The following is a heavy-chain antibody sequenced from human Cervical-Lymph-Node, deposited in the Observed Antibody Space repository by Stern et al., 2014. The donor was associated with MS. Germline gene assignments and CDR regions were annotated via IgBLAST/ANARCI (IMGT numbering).Heavy chain of an antibody. Sequence: QVQLQESGPGLVKPSETLSLTCTVSGGSITNYYWSWIRQPAGKGLEWIGRVYTSVSTNYNPSLRIRVPMSVDTSKTQLSLKLSSVTAADTAVYYCARNHGYSYGLRAPPFDYWGQGTLVTVSS. CDR2: VYTSVST. D-gene: IGHD5-18*01. CDR3: ARNHGYSYGLRAPPFDY. V-gene: IGHV4-4*07. CDR1: GGSITNYY. J-gene: IGHJ4*02.